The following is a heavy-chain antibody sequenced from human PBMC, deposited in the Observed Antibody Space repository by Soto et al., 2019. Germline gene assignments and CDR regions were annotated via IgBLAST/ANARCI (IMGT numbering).Heavy chain of an antibody. V-gene: IGHV1-46*01. CDR1: GYTFTSYY. CDR3: ARDRPDIAARVDAFDI. D-gene: IGHD6-6*01. J-gene: IGHJ3*02. Sequence: EASVKVSCKAFGYTFTSYYMHWVRQAPGQGLEWMGIINPSGGSTSYAQKFQGRVTMTRDTSTSTVYMELSSLSSEDTAVYYCARDRPDIAARVDAFDIWGQGAMVTVSS. CDR2: INPSGGST.